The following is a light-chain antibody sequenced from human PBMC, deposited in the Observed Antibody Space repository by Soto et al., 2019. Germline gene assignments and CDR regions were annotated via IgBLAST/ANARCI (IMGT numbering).Light chain of an antibody. CDR1: QIISNY. J-gene: IGKJ1*01. Sequence: DIQMTQSPSTLSASVGDRVTIACRASQIISNYLAWYQQKPGKAPKLLIDKASSLESGAPSRFSGSGSGTDFTLTISSLQPNDFATYYYQQYNSYSWTFGQGTKVEIK. CDR2: KAS. V-gene: IGKV1-5*03. CDR3: QQYNSYSWT.